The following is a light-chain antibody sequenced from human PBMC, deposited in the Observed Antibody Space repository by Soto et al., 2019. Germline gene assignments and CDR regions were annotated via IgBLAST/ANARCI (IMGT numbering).Light chain of an antibody. CDR3: ASLTTTNFV. CDR2: EVT. Sequence: QSALTQPASVSGSPGQSITISCTGTSSDVGAYNLVSWYEHLPDKAPKLIISEVTNRPSGVSDRFSGSKSGNTASLTISRLQAEDEADYYCASLTTTNFVFGSGTSVTVL. CDR1: SSDVGAYNL. J-gene: IGLJ1*01. V-gene: IGLV2-14*01.